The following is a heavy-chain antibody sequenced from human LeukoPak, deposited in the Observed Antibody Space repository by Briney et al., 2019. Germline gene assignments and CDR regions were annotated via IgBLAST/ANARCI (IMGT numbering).Heavy chain of an antibody. CDR3: AKGDYSNYVRSYFDY. Sequence: PGGSLRLSCATSAFTFSSYWMHWVRQAPGKGLVWVSRINSDGSSRSYADYVKGRFTISRDDAKNTLYLQMNSLRAEDTAVYYCAKGDYSNYVRSYFDYWGQGTLVTVSS. J-gene: IGHJ4*02. D-gene: IGHD4-11*01. V-gene: IGHV3-74*01. CDR2: INSDGSSR. CDR1: AFTFSSYW.